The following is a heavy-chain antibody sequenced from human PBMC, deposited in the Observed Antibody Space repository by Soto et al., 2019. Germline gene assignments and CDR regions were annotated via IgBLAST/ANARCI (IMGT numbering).Heavy chain of an antibody. CDR3: ARDQFGRVV. D-gene: IGHD2-15*01. Sequence: QVQLVESGGGVVQPGRSLRLSCAASGFTFSSYGMHWVRQAPGKGLEWLAVIWYDGSNKYYADSVNGRFTISRDNSKNTLYLPMNSLRAEATAVYECARDQFGRVVWGQGTTVTVSS. CDR1: GFTFSSYG. V-gene: IGHV3-33*01. J-gene: IGHJ6*01. CDR2: IWYDGSNK.